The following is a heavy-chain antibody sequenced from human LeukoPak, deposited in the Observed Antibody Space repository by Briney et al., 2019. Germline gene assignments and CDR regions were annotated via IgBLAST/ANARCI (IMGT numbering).Heavy chain of an antibody. CDR1: GYTFTNYY. CDR3: ASGYNRDY. Sequence: EASVKVSCKASGYTFTNYYMHWVRQAHGQGLEWMGIINPSGGSTSYAQKFQGRVTMTRDTSTSTVYMYLSSLRSEDTAVYFCASGYNRDYWGQGTLVTVSS. D-gene: IGHD5-24*01. V-gene: IGHV1-46*03. J-gene: IGHJ4*02. CDR2: INPSGGST.